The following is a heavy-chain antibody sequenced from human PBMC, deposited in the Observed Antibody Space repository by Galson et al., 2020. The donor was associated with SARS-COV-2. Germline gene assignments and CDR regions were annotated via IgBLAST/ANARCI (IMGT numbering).Heavy chain of an antibody. D-gene: IGHD3-22*01. CDR3: TTSIIVPGTLDY. Sequence: GGSLKLSCAASGFTFSTYAMHWVRQAPGKGLEWVAVIWSDGNNKFYPDSVRGRFTISRDNSQNTVYLQMNSLRAEDTAVYYCTTSIIVPGTLDYWGQGILVSVSS. CDR2: IWSDGNNK. CDR1: GFTFSTYA. V-gene: IGHV3-33*01. J-gene: IGHJ4*02.